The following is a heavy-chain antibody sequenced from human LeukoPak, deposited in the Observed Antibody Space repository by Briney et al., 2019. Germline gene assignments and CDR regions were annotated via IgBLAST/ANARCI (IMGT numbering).Heavy chain of an antibody. CDR3: AKGAFNYDP. J-gene: IGHJ3*01. Sequence: GGSLKLSCAASGFTFSGSAMHWVRQASGKGLEWVGRIRSKANSYATAYAASVKGRFTISRDDSKNTAYLQMNSLRAEDTAVYYCAKGAFNYDPWGQGTMVTVSS. CDR2: IRSKANSYAT. CDR1: GFTFSGSA. V-gene: IGHV3-73*01. D-gene: IGHD3-3*01.